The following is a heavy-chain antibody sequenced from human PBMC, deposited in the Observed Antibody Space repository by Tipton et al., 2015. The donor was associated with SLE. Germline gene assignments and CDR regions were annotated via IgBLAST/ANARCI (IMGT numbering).Heavy chain of an antibody. J-gene: IGHJ4*02. V-gene: IGHV4-31*03. CDR2: IYYTMSA. CDR1: GGSVSSADYY. CDR3: ARVPRTFYYDYSGHFDN. D-gene: IGHD3-22*01. Sequence: TLSLTCTVSGGSVSSADYYWSWIRPHPGKGLEWIGYIYYTMSAYYNPSLKSRVIISLDTSKNQFSLRLSSVTAADTAVYYCARVPRTFYYDYSGHFDNWGPGTLVTVSS.